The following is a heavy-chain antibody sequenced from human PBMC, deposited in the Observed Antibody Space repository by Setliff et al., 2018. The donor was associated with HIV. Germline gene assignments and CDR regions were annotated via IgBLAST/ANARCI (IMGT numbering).Heavy chain of an antibody. CDR3: ARRSIVGSTRGYYYYALDV. CDR2: ISYSGSS. J-gene: IGHJ6*02. D-gene: IGHD1-26*01. V-gene: IGHV4-31*11. Sequence: SETLSLTCAVSGGSISSGGYYWSWIRQHPGKGLEWIGYISYSGSSYYNPSLKSRVTLSVDTSKNQFSLKLTSVTAADTAVYYCARRSIVGSTRGYYYYALDVWGQGTTVTVSS. CDR1: GGSISSGGYY.